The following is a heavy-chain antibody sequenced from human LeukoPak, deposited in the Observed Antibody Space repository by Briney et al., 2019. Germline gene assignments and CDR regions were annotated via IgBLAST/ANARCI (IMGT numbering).Heavy chain of an antibody. D-gene: IGHD6-13*01. Sequence: ASVKVSCKASGYTFTVYYMHWVRQAPGQGLEWMGRINPNSGGTKYAQKFQGRVTMTRDTPISTAYMELNRLTSDDTAVYYCAKCGDFIAASYNWFDPWGPGTLVTVSS. V-gene: IGHV1-2*06. CDR3: AKCGDFIAASYNWFDP. CDR1: GYTFTVYY. CDR2: INPNSGGT. J-gene: IGHJ5*02.